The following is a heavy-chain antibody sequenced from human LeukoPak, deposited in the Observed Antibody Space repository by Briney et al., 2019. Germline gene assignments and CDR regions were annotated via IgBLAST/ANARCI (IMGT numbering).Heavy chain of an antibody. D-gene: IGHD3-10*01. Sequence: SETLSLTCTVSGGSISSSSYYWGWIRQPPGKGLEWIGSIYYSGSTYYNPSLKSRVTISVDTSKNQFSLKLSSVTAADTVVYYCARHLIGEGSRDWCFDLWGRGTLVTVSS. V-gene: IGHV4-39*01. CDR3: ARHLIGEGSRDWCFDL. J-gene: IGHJ2*01. CDR2: IYYSGST. CDR1: GGSISSSSYY.